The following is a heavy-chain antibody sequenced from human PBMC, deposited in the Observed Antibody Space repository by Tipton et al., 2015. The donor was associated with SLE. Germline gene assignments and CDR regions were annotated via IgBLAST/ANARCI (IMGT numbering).Heavy chain of an antibody. D-gene: IGHD5-18*01. V-gene: IGHV4-34*01. CDR3: AREGSRGYSYGGRLDAFDI. CDR1: GGSISPYY. Sequence: TLSLTCTVSGGSISPYYWSWIRQPPGKGLEWIGEINHSGSTNYNPSLKSRVTISLDTSKNQFSLKLSSVTAADTAVYYCAREGSRGYSYGGRLDAFDIWGQGTMVTVSS. CDR2: INHSGST. J-gene: IGHJ3*02.